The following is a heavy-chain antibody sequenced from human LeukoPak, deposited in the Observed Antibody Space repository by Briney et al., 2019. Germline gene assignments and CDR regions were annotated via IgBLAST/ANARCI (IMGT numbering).Heavy chain of an antibody. V-gene: IGHV3-23*01. D-gene: IGHD6-19*01. J-gene: IGHJ4*02. CDR1: GFTFSTYA. CDR2: ISDSADRT. Sequence: GGSLRLSCAASGFTFSTYAVTWVRQAPGKGLEWVSSISDSADRTYYADSVKGRFTISRDNSKNTLYLQMHSLRADDTAVYYCAKALTVAGSRWGQGTLVTVSS. CDR3: AKALTVAGSR.